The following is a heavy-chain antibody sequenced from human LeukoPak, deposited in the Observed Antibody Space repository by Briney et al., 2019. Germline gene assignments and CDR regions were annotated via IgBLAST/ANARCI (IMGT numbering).Heavy chain of an antibody. CDR3: AKRPDRSYYDRTGYYYFDY. CDR2: ISRSSDTI. Sequence: GGSLRLSCAASGFTFSTYSMIWVRQAPGKGLEWVSSISRSSDTIYYADLVKGRFTVSRDNAKNSLFLQMNSLRAEDTAVYYCAKRPDRSYYDRTGYYYFDYWGQGALVTVSS. D-gene: IGHD3-22*01. J-gene: IGHJ4*02. CDR1: GFTFSTYS. V-gene: IGHV3-21*06.